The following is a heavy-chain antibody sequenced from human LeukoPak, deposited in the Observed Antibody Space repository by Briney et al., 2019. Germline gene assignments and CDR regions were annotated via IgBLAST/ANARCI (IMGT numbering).Heavy chain of an antibody. J-gene: IGHJ4*02. CDR2: SYYSGST. CDR1: GGSISSSSYY. CDR3: AGTSLHLAAARKRGPDRVDY. D-gene: IGHD6-13*01. Sequence: PSETLSLTCTVSGGSISSSSYYWGWIRQPPGKGLEWIGRSYYSGSTYYNPSLKSRVTISVDTSKNQFSLKLSSVTAADTAVYYCAGTSLHLAAARKRGPDRVDYWGQGTLVTVSS. V-gene: IGHV4-39*01.